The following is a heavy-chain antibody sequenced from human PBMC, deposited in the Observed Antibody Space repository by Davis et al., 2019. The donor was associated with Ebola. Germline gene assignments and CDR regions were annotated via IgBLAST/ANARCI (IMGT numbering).Heavy chain of an antibody. D-gene: IGHD2-2*01. CDR3: ARDREAAAIWGWFDP. Sequence: MPSETLSLTCIVPGGSIRSYYWSWNRQPPGKGLEWIGYIYYSGSTNYNPSLKSRVTISVDTSKNQFSLKLRSVTAADTAVYYCARDREAAAIWGWFDPWGQGTLVTVSS. J-gene: IGHJ5*02. CDR2: IYYSGST. CDR1: GGSIRSYY. V-gene: IGHV4-59*01.